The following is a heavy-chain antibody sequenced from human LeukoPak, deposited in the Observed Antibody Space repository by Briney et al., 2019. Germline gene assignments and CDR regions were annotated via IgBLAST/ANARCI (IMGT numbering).Heavy chain of an antibody. CDR1: GGSISSGDYY. CDR3: ARFSGAMGAFDI. V-gene: IGHV4-30-4*08. J-gene: IGHJ2*01. CDR2: IYYSGST. D-gene: IGHD5-18*01. Sequence: SQTLSLTCTVSGGSISSGDYYWSWIRQPPGKGLEWIGYIYYSGSTYYNPSLKSRVTISVDTSKNQFSLKLSSVTAADTAVYYCARFSGAMGAFDIWGRGTLVTVSS.